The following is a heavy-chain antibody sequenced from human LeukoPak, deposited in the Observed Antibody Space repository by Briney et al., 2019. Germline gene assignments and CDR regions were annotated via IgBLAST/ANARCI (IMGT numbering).Heavy chain of an antibody. D-gene: IGHD3-22*01. CDR3: ARAEEPRKARRHDYYDSSGYYSGCDY. V-gene: IGHV1-2*02. J-gene: IGHJ4*02. CDR1: GYTFTGYY. Sequence: VASVKVSCKASGYTFTGYYMHWVRQAPGQGLEWMGWINPNSGGTNYAQKFQGRVTMTRDTSISTAYMELSRLRSDDTAVYYCARAEEPRKARRHDYYDSSGYYSGCDYWGQGTLVTVSS. CDR2: INPNSGGT.